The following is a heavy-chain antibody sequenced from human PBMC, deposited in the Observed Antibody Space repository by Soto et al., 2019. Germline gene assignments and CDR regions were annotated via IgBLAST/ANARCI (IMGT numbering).Heavy chain of an antibody. D-gene: IGHD5-12*01. Sequence: SVKVSCKASGATFSSYAISWVRQAPGQGLEWMGGIIPIFGTANYAQKFQGRVTITADESTSTAYMELRSLRSEDTAVYYCAREARWLHSRYNWFDHWAQGTLVTVSS. J-gene: IGHJ5*02. CDR3: AREARWLHSRYNWFDH. CDR2: IIPIFGTA. CDR1: GATFSSYA. V-gene: IGHV1-69*13.